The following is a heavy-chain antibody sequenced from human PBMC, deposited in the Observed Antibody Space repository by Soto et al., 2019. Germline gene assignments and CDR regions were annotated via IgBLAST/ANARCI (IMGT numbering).Heavy chain of an antibody. CDR2: INPKSRGT. CDR3: AIGVLPAHKYYYEYGMYV. V-gene: IGHV1-2*02. CDR1: GYTFTDYF. D-gene: IGHD2-2*01. J-gene: IGHJ6*02. Sequence: ASVKVSCKASGYTFTDYFIHWVRQAPGQGFEWMGWINPKSRGTNYAQKFQGRVTMTRDTSNSTAYMELRGLRSDDTAVYYGAIGVLPAHKYYYEYGMYVWGQATTVTVS.